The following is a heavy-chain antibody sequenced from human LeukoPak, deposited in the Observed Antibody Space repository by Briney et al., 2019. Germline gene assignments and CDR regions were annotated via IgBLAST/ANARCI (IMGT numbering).Heavy chain of an antibody. V-gene: IGHV3-49*03. D-gene: IGHD2-2*01. Sequence: GGSLRLSCTASGFTFGDYAMSWFRQAPGKGLEWVGFIRSKAYGGTTEYAAYVKGRFTISRDDSKSIAYLQMNSLKTEDTAVYYCTRVVPSLYYYYYMDVWGKGTTVTVSS. CDR3: TRVVPSLYYYYYMDV. CDR2: IRSKAYGGTT. CDR1: GFTFGDYA. J-gene: IGHJ6*03.